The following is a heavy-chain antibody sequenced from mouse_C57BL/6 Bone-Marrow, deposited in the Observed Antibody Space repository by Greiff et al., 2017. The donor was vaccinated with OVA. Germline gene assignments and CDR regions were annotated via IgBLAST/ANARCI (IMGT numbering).Heavy chain of an antibody. Sequence: EVQVVESGGGLVKPGGSLKLSCAASGFTFSSYTMSWVRQTPEKRLEWVATISGGGGNTYYPDSVKGRFTISRDNAKNTLYLQMSSLRSEDTALYYCARPLITTVVATGAMDYWGQGTSVTVSS. V-gene: IGHV5-9*01. D-gene: IGHD1-1*01. J-gene: IGHJ4*01. CDR3: ARPLITTVVATGAMDY. CDR2: ISGGGGNT. CDR1: GFTFSSYT.